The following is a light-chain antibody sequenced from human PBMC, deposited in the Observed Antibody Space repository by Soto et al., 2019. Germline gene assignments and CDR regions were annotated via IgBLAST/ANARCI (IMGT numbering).Light chain of an antibody. J-gene: IGKJ1*01. CDR1: QTISSW. CDR3: QHYNSYSEA. CDR2: KAS. V-gene: IGKV1-5*03. Sequence: DIQMTQSPSYLSSSFGDRVTITCRASQTISSWLAWYQQKPGKAPKLLIYKASTLKSGVPSRFSGSGSGTEFTLTISSLQPDDFATYYCQHYNSYSEAFGQGTKVDIK.